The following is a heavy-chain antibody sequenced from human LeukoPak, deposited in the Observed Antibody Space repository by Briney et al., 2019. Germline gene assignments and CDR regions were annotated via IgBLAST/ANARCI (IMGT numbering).Heavy chain of an antibody. Sequence: GASVKVSCKASGYIFTGYYIHWVRQAPGQGLEWMGWINPNSGVTNYAQKFQGRVIMTRDTSISTAYMEVRRLRSDDTAVYYCARDPKRRHCSSTSCPGGDYWGQGTLVTVSS. V-gene: IGHV1-2*02. CDR3: ARDPKRRHCSSTSCPGGDY. CDR2: INPNSGVT. D-gene: IGHD2-2*01. CDR1: GYIFTGYY. J-gene: IGHJ4*02.